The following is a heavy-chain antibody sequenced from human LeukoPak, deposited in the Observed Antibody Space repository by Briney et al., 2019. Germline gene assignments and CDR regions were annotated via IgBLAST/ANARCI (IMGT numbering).Heavy chain of an antibody. CDR3: ARVSGRLERQSDLDY. Sequence: PGGSLRLSCAASGLKISYHIMNWVRQAPGKGLEWVSSMSSSSSTTSYADSVKGRFAISRDNAENSVFLQMISLRADDTAVYYCARVSGRLERQSDLDYWGQGTLVIVSS. D-gene: IGHD1-1*01. CDR1: GLKISYHI. J-gene: IGHJ4*02. CDR2: MSSSSSTT. V-gene: IGHV3-48*04.